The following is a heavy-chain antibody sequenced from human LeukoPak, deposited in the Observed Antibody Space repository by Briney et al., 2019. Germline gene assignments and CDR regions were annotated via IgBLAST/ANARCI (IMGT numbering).Heavy chain of an antibody. CDR3: ARVTGHSYFDY. CDR2: INHSGST. J-gene: IGHJ4*02. CDR1: GGSFSGYY. V-gene: IGHV4-34*01. Sequence: PSETLSLTCAVYGGSFSGYYWSWIRQPPGKGLEWIGEINHSGSTNYNPSLKSRVTISVDTSKNQFSLKLSSVTAADTAVYYCARVTGHSYFDYWGQGTLVTVSS.